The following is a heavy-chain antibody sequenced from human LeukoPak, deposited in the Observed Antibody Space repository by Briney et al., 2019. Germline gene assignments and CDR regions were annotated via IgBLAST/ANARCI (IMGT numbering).Heavy chain of an antibody. Sequence: ASVKVSCKASGGTFISYAISWVRQAPGQGLEWMGGIIPIFGTANYAQKFQGRVTITADESTSTAYMELSSLRSEDTAVYYCARDPRYYDSSGFDYWGQGTLVTVSS. D-gene: IGHD3-22*01. CDR1: GGTFISYA. CDR3: ARDPRYYDSSGFDY. J-gene: IGHJ4*02. V-gene: IGHV1-69*13. CDR2: IIPIFGTA.